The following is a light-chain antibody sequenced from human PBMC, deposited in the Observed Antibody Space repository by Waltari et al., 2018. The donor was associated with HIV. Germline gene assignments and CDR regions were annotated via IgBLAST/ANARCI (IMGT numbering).Light chain of an antibody. V-gene: IGLV2-8*01. CDR3: SSYAGSNSVV. CDR1: SSDVGGYNY. CDR2: EVS. Sequence: QSALTQPPSAPGSPGQSVTIPCTGTSSDVGGYNYVSWYQQHPGKAPKLMIYEVSKRPSGVPDRFSGSKSGNTASLTVSGLQAEDEADYYCSSYAGSNSVVFGGGTKLTVL. J-gene: IGLJ2*01.